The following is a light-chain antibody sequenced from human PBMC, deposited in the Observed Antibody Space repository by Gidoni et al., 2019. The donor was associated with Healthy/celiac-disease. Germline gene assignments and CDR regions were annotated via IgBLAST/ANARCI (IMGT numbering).Light chain of an antibody. J-gene: IGKJ3*01. V-gene: IGKV1-27*01. Sequence: DIQMTQSPSPLSASVGDRVTITCRASQGISNYVAWYQQKPGKVPKLLIDAASTLPSGVPARVSGSGSGTDFTLTSSSLQPEDGATYYCQKYSSALFTFGPGTKVDIK. CDR2: AAS. CDR1: QGISNY. CDR3: QKYSSALFT.